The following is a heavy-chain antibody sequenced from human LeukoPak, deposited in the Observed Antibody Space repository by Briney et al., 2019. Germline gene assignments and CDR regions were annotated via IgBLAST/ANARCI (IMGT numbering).Heavy chain of an antibody. J-gene: IGHJ4*02. Sequence: GRSLRLSCAASGFTFSSYGMHWVRQAPGKGLEWVAVISYDGSNKYYADSVKGRFTISRDNSKNTLYLQMNSLRAEDTAVYYCATSPGYWGQGTLVTVSS. CDR3: ATSPGY. V-gene: IGHV3-30*03. D-gene: IGHD2-2*01. CDR2: ISYDGSNK. CDR1: GFTFSSYG.